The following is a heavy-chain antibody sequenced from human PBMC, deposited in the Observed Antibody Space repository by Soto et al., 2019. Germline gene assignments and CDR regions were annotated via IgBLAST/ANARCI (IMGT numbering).Heavy chain of an antibody. CDR3: AKGYDFWSGTIDY. J-gene: IGHJ4*02. Sequence: EVQLVESGGGLIQPGRSLRLFCAASGFTFDDYAMHWVRQAPGKGLEWVSGISWNSGSIGYADSVKGRFTISRDNAKNSLYLQMNSLRAEDTALYYCAKGYDFWSGTIDYWGQGTLVTVSS. D-gene: IGHD3-3*01. CDR1: GFTFDDYA. CDR2: ISWNSGSI. V-gene: IGHV3-9*01.